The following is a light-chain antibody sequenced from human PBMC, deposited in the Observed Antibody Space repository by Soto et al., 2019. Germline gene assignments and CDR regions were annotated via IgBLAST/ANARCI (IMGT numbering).Light chain of an antibody. CDR3: SSYTSTSTWV. CDR2: DVS. CDR1: SSDIGGYNY. Sequence: QSVLTQPASVSGSPGQSITISCTGTSSDIGGYNYVSWYQQHPGKAPKLMIFDVSNRPSGISDRFSGSKSGNTASLTISGLQTEDDADYYCSSYTSTSTWVFGGGTQLTVL. V-gene: IGLV2-14*03. J-gene: IGLJ3*02.